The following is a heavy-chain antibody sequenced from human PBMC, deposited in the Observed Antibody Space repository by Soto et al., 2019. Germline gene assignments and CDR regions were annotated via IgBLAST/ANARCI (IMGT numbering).Heavy chain of an antibody. Sequence: QLQLQESGPGLVKPSETLSLTCTVSGGSISSSDYYWGWIRQPPGKGLEWIGNIYYSGSASYNPSLQSRLTISVDTSKTQVSLKLPFVPAADTAASLCVSGYPWVGLDYWGQGTLVTVSS. J-gene: IGHJ4*02. CDR1: GGSISSSDYY. CDR3: VSGYPWVGLDY. V-gene: IGHV4-39*01. CDR2: IYYSGSA. D-gene: IGHD5-18*01.